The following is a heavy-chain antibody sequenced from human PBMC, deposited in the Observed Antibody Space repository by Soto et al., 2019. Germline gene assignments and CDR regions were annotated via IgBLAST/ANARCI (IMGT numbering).Heavy chain of an antibody. V-gene: IGHV3-30*03. CDR2: ISYDGSNK. CDR1: GFTFSSYG. D-gene: IGHD3-22*01. J-gene: IGHJ4*02. Sequence: QVQLVESGGGVVQPGRSLRLSCAASGFTFSSYGMHWVRQAPGKGLEWVAVISYDGSNKYYADSVKGRFTISRDNSKNTLYLQMNSLRAEDTAVYYCAQTLTMIVVAMGYWGQGTLVTVSS. CDR3: AQTLTMIVVAMGY.